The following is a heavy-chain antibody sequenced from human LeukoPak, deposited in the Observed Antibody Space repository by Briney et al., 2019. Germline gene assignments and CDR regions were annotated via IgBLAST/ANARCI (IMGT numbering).Heavy chain of an antibody. V-gene: IGHV4-59*01. CDR1: GGSMTTDH. D-gene: IGHD6-13*01. CDR3: TAIKRGSICGYFDC. Sequence: SETLSLTCTVSGGSMTTDHWNWIRQTPRQGLEWIGYVFASGRTKDNPSRKLRVTLSADTSKNHLALRLSSVTAADTAVYYCTAIKRGSICGYFDCWGRGILATV. J-gene: IGHJ4*02. CDR2: VFASGRT.